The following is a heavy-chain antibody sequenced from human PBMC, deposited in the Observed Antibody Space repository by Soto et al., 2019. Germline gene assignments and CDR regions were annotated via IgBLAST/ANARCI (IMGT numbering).Heavy chain of an antibody. V-gene: IGHV1-2*02. CDR3: ARGGGVGVAGSAAFDM. CDR2: INPATGAA. D-gene: IGHD3-3*01. J-gene: IGHJ3*02. Sequence: QLHLVQSGAVVKKPGASVTVSCSASGYPVTAYYMHWVRQAPGRGLEWMGGINPATGAAKYTQTFHGGVTMARDTSTSTVFMELSGLTSEDPAVFYCARGGGVGVAGSAAFDMWGQGTLVTVSS. CDR1: GYPVTAYY.